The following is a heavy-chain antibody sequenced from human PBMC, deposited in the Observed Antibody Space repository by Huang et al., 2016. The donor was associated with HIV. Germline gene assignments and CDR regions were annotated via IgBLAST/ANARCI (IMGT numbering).Heavy chain of an antibody. CDR2: ILPICGTA. V-gene: IGHV1-69*01. CDR3: ARDKSGGDANWYFDL. Sequence: QVQLVQSGAEVKKPGSSVKVSCKASGGTFSSYAINWVRQAPGQGVEWVGVILPICGTANYAQKFQGRVTITADESTITAYMELGSLRSEDTAVYYCARDKSGGDANWYFDLWGRGTLVTVSS. CDR1: GGTFSSYA. J-gene: IGHJ2*01. D-gene: IGHD2-21*01.